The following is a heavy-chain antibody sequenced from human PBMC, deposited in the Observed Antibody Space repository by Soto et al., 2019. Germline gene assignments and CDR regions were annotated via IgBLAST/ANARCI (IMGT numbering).Heavy chain of an antibody. CDR2: VYHTGAT. J-gene: IGHJ5*02. CDR1: GGTVASSHW. CDR3: AREIVTAGGNNYFDP. Sequence: QVQLQESGPRLVKPSGSLSLTCGVSGGTVASSHWWSWVRQSPSRGLEWIGNVYHTGATNFNPSLQGRVTFSVDKSNNQFSLRLTSLTAADTAVYFCAREIVTAGGNNYFDPWGPGTLVTVSS. D-gene: IGHD2-21*02. V-gene: IGHV4-4*02.